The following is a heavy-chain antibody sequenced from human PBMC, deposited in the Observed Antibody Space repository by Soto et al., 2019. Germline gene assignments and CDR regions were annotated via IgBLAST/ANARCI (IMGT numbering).Heavy chain of an antibody. V-gene: IGHV4-34*01. CDR1: GGSFSGYY. D-gene: IGHD3-3*01. Sequence: SETLSLTCAVYGGSFSGYYWSWIRQPPGKGLEWIGEINHSGSTNYNPSLKSRVTISVDTSKNQFSLKLSSVTAADTAVYYCATDDFWSGYYGGDYWGQGTLVTVSS. J-gene: IGHJ4*02. CDR3: ATDDFWSGYYGGDY. CDR2: INHSGST.